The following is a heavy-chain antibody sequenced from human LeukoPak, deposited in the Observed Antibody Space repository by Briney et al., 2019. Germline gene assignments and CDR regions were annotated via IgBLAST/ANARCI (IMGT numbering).Heavy chain of an antibody. CDR1: GGSISSSSYY. CDR3: ARVIGTAMVIGWFDP. Sequence: SETLSLTCTVSGGSISSSSYYWGWIRQPPGKGLEWIGSIYYSGSTYYNPSLKSRVTISVDRSKNQFSLKLSSVTAAETAVYYCARVIGTAMVIGWFDPWGQGTLVTVSS. CDR2: IYYSGST. J-gene: IGHJ5*02. V-gene: IGHV4-39*07. D-gene: IGHD5-18*01.